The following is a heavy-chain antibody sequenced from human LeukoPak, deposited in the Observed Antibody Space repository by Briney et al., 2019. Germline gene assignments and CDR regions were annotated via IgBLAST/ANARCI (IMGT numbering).Heavy chain of an antibody. J-gene: IGHJ4*02. CDR2: INPSGGST. CDR1: GYTFTSYY. CDR3: AGEVDYYDSSGYYFD. V-gene: IGHV1-46*01. Sequence: ASVKVSCKASGYTFTSYYMHWVRQAPGQGLEWMGIINPSGGSTSYAQKFQGRVTMTRDTSTSAVYMELSSLRSEDTAVYYCAGEVDYYDSSGYYFDWGQGTLVTVSS. D-gene: IGHD3-22*01.